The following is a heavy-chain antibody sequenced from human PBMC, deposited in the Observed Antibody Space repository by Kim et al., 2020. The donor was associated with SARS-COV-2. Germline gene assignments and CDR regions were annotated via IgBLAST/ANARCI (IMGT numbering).Heavy chain of an antibody. CDR2: IYHSGST. Sequence: SETLSLTCAVSGGSISSGGYSWSWIRQPPGKGLEWIGYIYHSGSTYYNPSLKSRVTISVDRSKNQFSLKLSSVTAADTAVYYCTRAKYCSSTSCYSKGYYYYYMDVWGKGTTVTVSS. CDR1: GGSISSGGYS. V-gene: IGHV4-30-2*01. D-gene: IGHD2-2*01. J-gene: IGHJ6*03. CDR3: TRAKYCSSTSCYSKGYYYYYMDV.